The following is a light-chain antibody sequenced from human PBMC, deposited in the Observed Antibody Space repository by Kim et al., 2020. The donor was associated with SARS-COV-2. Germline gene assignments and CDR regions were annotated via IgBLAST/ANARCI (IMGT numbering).Light chain of an antibody. CDR2: DVF. CDR3: TSYTGTSYV. J-gene: IGLJ1*01. Sequence: GSRGQSITISCPGTSSDVGGYVSWYQQLPGKAPKLLIYDVFNRPSGVSTRFSGSESGNTASLTISDLQAGDEADYFCTSYTGTSYVFGTGTKVTVL. V-gene: IGLV2-14*03. CDR1: SSDVGGY.